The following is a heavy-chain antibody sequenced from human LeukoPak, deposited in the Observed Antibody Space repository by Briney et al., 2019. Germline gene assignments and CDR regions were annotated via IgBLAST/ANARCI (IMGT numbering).Heavy chain of an antibody. CDR3: AEGERYSGTYLFDY. CDR2: IRFDGSNK. V-gene: IGHV3-30*02. CDR1: GLTFSSYG. Sequence: GGSLRLSCAASGLTFSSYGMHWVRQVPGKGLEWVAFIRFDGSNKYYADSVKGRFTISRDNSKNTLSLQMNSLRPEDTAVYYCAEGERYSGTYLFDYWGQGTLVTVSS. D-gene: IGHD1-26*01. J-gene: IGHJ4*02.